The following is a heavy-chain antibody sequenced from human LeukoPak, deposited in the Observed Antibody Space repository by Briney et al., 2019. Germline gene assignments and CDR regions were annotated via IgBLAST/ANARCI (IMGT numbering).Heavy chain of an antibody. V-gene: IGHV4-59*01. CDR3: ARVGSYAFDI. CDR2: IHYSGGI. J-gene: IGHJ3*02. Sequence: PSETLSLTCTVSGGSISSYYWSWIRQPPGRGLEWIGYIHYSGGINSNPSLKSRVTISVDTSKNQFSLRLSSVTAADTAVYYCARVGSYAFDIWGQGTMVTVSS. CDR1: GGSISSYY.